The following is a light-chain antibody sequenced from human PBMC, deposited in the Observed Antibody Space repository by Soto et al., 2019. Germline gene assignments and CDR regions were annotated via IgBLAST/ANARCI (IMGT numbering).Light chain of an antibody. J-gene: IGLJ1*01. V-gene: IGLV2-8*01. CDR1: KNDIGVYDF. CDR2: EVV. Sequence: QSAMTEAPCASGSIGESVTICCTGTKNDIGVYDFVSWYQHHPGKAPRLIIYEVVQRPSGVPDRFSGSKSGNTASLTVSGLQAADEADYFCKSYAGSNTYDVGSGTKV. CDR3: KSYAGSNTYD.